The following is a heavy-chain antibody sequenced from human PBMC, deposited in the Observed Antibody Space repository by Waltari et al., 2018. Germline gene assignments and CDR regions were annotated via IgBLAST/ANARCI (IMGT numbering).Heavy chain of an antibody. Sequence: EVQLVESGGGLVQPGGSLRLSCAASGFTFSSYSMNWVRQAPGKGLEWVSYISSSSSTIYYADSVKGRFTISRDNAKKTLFLQLTSLRVEDTALYYCARDGRDFNYYGYYFDLWGQGTMVTVSS. CDR2: ISSSSSTI. V-gene: IGHV3-48*01. CDR1: GFTFSSYS. D-gene: IGHD2-15*01. CDR3: ARDGRDFNYYGYYFDL. J-gene: IGHJ4*02.